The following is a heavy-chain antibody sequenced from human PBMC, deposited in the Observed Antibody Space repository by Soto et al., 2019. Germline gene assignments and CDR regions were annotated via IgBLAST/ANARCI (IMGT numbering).Heavy chain of an antibody. CDR3: VRESGVAADC. CDR1: GFTVDSHW. CDR2: IKTDGYAA. D-gene: IGHD6-19*01. Sequence: DVLQMEAGGGLVQPGGSLRLSCVASGFTVDSHWMHWVRQAPGEGLVWVSRIKTDGYAAAYADSVKGRFTISRDNTKTTVYLNMNSLRAEDTAVYFCVRESGVAADCWGQGTLVTVSS. V-gene: IGHV3-74*01. J-gene: IGHJ4*02.